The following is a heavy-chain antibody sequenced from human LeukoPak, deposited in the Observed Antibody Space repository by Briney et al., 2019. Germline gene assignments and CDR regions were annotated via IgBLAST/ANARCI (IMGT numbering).Heavy chain of an antibody. V-gene: IGHV4-34*01. D-gene: IGHD3-16*01. J-gene: IGHJ5*02. Sequence: SETLSLTCTVSGGSISNYYWSWIRQPPGKGLEWIGEINHSGSTNYNPSLKSRVIMSVDTSKNQFSVKLRSVTAADTAVYYCARHGVVTWFDPWGQGTPVTVSS. CDR3: ARHGVVTWFDP. CDR1: GGSISNYY. CDR2: INHSGST.